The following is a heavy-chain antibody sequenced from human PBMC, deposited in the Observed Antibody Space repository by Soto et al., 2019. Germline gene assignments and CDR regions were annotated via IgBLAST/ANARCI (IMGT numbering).Heavy chain of an antibody. CDR3: GRDGGSGHFDY. J-gene: IGHJ4*02. V-gene: IGHV4-59*01. D-gene: IGHD3-16*01. CDR1: GGSISTFY. Sequence: SETLSLTCTFSGGSISTFYWSLIRQPPGKGLEWIAYIYYSGSTNYNPSLKSRVSISVDTSKNQFSLKLTSVTAADTAVYYCGRDGGSGHFDYWGLGTRVTVSS. CDR2: IYYSGST.